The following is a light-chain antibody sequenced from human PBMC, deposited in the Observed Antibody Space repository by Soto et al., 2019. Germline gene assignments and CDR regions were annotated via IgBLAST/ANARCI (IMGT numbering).Light chain of an antibody. CDR3: QQYNEWPLT. Sequence: EIVMTQSPATLSVSPGERATLSFRASQSVSSDLAWYQQKPGQAPRLLIYGASTRATGIPATFSGSGSGTEFTLTITSLQSEDFAVYYCQQYNEWPLTFGQGTRLEIK. CDR1: QSVSSD. J-gene: IGKJ5*01. V-gene: IGKV3-15*01. CDR2: GAS.